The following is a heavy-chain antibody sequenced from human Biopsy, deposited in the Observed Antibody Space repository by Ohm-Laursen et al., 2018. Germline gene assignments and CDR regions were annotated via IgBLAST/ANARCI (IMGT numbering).Heavy chain of an antibody. V-gene: IGHV3-33*01. Sequence: SLRLSCTASGFIFNYGMHWVRQAPGKGLEWVAVIWYDGSNGNYADSVKGRFTISRDNSKNTLYLQMNSLRAEDTAVYYCARRAVAGTYSWYFDLWGRGTLVTVSS. CDR2: IWYDGSNG. CDR1: GFIFNYG. CDR3: ARRAVAGTYSWYFDL. D-gene: IGHD6-19*01. J-gene: IGHJ2*01.